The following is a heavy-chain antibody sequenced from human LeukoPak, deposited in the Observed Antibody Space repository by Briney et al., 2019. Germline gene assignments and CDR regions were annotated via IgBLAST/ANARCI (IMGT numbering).Heavy chain of an antibody. CDR1: GGSXXGYY. J-gene: IGHJ6*02. D-gene: IGHD5-12*01. CDR3: ARVMGIVATIPYYYYGMDV. Sequence: SLXXXXXGGSXXGYYWSWIRQPPGKGLEWIGEINHSGSTNYNPSLKSRVTISVDTSKNQFSLKLSSVTAADTAVYYCARVMGIVATIPYYYYGMDVWGQGTTVTVSS. V-gene: IGHV4-34*01. CDR2: INHSGST.